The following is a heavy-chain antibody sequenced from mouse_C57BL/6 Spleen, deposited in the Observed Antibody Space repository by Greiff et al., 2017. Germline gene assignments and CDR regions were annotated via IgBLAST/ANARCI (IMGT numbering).Heavy chain of an antibody. CDR3: ASTNYDYDVSYAMDY. CDR2: IWSGGST. CDR1: GFSLTSYG. Sequence: VQGVESGPGLVQPSQSLSITCTVSGFSLTSYGVHWVRQSPGKGLEWLGVIWSGGSTDYNAAFISRLSISKDNSKSQVFFKMNSLQADDTAIYYCASTNYDYDVSYAMDYWGQGTSVTVSS. V-gene: IGHV2-2*01. J-gene: IGHJ4*01. D-gene: IGHD2-4*01.